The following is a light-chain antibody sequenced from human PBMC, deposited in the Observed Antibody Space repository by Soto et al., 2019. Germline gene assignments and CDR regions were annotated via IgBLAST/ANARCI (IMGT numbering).Light chain of an antibody. CDR3: QHYNNCRIP. CDR2: GAS. V-gene: IGKV3-15*01. Sequence: EIVMTQSPATLSVSPGERATLSCRASQSVSSNLAWYQQKPGQAPRLLIYGASTRATGIPARFSGSGSGTKFTLTISSLQSEYFAFYYCQHYNNCRIPFGQEIRLASK. J-gene: IGKJ5*01. CDR1: QSVSSN.